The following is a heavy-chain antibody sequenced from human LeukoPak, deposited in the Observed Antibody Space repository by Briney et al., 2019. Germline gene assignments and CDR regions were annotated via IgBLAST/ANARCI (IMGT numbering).Heavy chain of an antibody. CDR1: GFTFSSYE. CDR3: AVGSGTYPYPDAFDI. CDR2: ISSSGSTI. V-gene: IGHV3-48*03. J-gene: IGHJ3*02. Sequence: GGSLRLSCAASGFTFSSYEMNWVRQAPGEGLEWVSDISSSGSTIYYADSVKGRFTISRDNAKNSLYLQMNSLRAEDTAVYYCAVGSGTYPYPDAFDIWGQGTMVTVSS. D-gene: IGHD3-3*01.